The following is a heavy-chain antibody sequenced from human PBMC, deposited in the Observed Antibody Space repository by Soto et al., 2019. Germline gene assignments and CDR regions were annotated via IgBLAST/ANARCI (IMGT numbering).Heavy chain of an antibody. J-gene: IGHJ4*02. V-gene: IGHV1-46*01. CDR1: GYTFTSYY. D-gene: IGHD1-1*01. CDR2: INPSGGST. CDR3: AKDRPRRTSGYFFDY. Sequence: GASVKVSCKASGYTFTSYYMHWVRQAPGQGLEWMGIINPSGGSTSYAQKFQGRVTISRDNSKNTVSLHMNSLRAEDTALYYCAKDRPRRTSGYFFDYWGQGTLVTVSS.